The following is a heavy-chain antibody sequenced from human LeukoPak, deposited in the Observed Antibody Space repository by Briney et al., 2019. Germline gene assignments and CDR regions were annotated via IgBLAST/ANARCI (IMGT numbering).Heavy chain of an antibody. Sequence: SETLPLTCTVSGGSISSTSYYRGWIRQPPGKGLEWVAMIYYSGSTYYDPSLKSRVSISVDTSKNQVSLKVSSVTATDTAVYYCARLPAGTWYFDYWGQGTLVTVSS. D-gene: IGHD6-13*01. CDR1: GGSISSTSYY. CDR2: IYYSGST. J-gene: IGHJ4*02. V-gene: IGHV4-39*01. CDR3: ARLPAGTWYFDY.